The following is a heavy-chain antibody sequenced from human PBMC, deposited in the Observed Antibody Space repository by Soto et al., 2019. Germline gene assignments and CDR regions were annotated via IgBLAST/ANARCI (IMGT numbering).Heavy chain of an antibody. CDR1: GFTFSSYS. V-gene: IGHV3-48*02. J-gene: IGHJ6*02. Sequence: GGSLRLSCADSGFTFSSYSMNWVRQAPGKGLEWVSYISSSSSTIYYADSVKGRFTISRDNAKNSLYLQMNSLRDEDTAVYYCARVPRNDFWSGYDYYYYGMDVWGQGTTVTVSS. D-gene: IGHD3-3*01. CDR3: ARVPRNDFWSGYDYYYYGMDV. CDR2: ISSSSSTI.